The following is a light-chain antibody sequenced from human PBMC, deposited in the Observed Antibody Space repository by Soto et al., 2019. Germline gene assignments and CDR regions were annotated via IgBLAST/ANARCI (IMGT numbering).Light chain of an antibody. CDR1: QDISNY. J-gene: IGKJ2*01. V-gene: IGKV1-33*01. CDR2: DAS. Sequence: DIQMTQSPSSLSASVGDRVTITCQASQDISNYLNWYQQKPGKAPKLLIYDASNLETGVPSRFSASGSVTDFTFTISSLQPEVIATDCRQQYDNHPYTFGQRTKLEIK. CDR3: QQYDNHPYT.